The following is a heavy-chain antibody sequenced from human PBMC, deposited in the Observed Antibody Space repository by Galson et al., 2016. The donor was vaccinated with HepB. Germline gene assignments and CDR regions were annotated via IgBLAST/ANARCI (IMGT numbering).Heavy chain of an antibody. CDR3: VRGSTAPDV. Sequence: SLRLSCAASGFTFSSYGMTWVRQAPGKGLEDVSSISMSGGSRDYAESVKGRFTISRDNSRSTLFLQMNSLRAEEPGVYYCVRGSTAPDVWGKGTTVTVSS. CDR2: ISMSGGSR. CDR1: GFTFSSYG. V-gene: IGHV3-23*01. D-gene: IGHD3-16*01. J-gene: IGHJ6*04.